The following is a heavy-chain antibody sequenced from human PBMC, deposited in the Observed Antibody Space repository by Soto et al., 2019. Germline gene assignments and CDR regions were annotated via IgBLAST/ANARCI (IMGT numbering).Heavy chain of an antibody. V-gene: IGHV3-11*01. CDR2: ISSSGSTI. J-gene: IGHJ6*02. CDR3: ARDGLFYYDILTGYYPRAYYYGMDV. Sequence: QEQLVESGGGLVKPGGSLRLSCAASGFTFSDYYMSWIRQAPGKGLEWVSYISSSGSTIYYADSVKGRFTISRDNAKNSLYLQMNSLRAEDTAVYYCARDGLFYYDILTGYYPRAYYYGMDVCGQGTTVTVSS. CDR1: GFTFSDYY. D-gene: IGHD3-9*01.